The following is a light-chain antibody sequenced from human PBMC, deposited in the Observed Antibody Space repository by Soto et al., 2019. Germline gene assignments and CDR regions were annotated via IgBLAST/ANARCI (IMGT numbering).Light chain of an antibody. CDR2: AAS. Sequence: EIVMTQSPATLSVSPGERATLSCRSSQSVSSNLAWYQQKPGKAPRLLIYAASTRATGIPARFSGSGSGTEFTLTISSLQSEDFAVYYCQQYNNWPSSFGQGTKVDNK. CDR1: QSVSSN. CDR3: QQYNNWPSS. V-gene: IGKV3-15*01. J-gene: IGKJ1*01.